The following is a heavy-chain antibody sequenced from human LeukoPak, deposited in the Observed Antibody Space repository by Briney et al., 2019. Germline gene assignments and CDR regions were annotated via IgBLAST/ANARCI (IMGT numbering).Heavy chain of an antibody. CDR2: IYYSGST. Sequence: PSETLSLTCTVSGGSISGGDYYWSWIRQPPGKGLEWIGYIYYSGSTYYNPSLKSRVTISVDTSKNQFSLKLSSVTAADTAVYYCARARDDSSGYYAYYFDYWGQGTLVTVSS. CDR1: GGSISGGDYY. V-gene: IGHV4-30-4*01. D-gene: IGHD3-22*01. CDR3: ARARDDSSGYYAYYFDY. J-gene: IGHJ4*02.